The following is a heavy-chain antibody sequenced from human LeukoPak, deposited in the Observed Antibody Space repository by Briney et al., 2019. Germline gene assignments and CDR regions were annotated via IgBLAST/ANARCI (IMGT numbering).Heavy chain of an antibody. CDR2: IRQHGSEK. V-gene: IGHV3-7*01. CDR1: GFTLSNYW. J-gene: IGHJ6*02. CDR3: ARDSYGDYVDYYYGMDV. D-gene: IGHD4-17*01. Sequence: GGSLRLSCVASGFTLSNYWMSWVRQAPGKGLEWVANIRQHGSEKYYVDSVKGRFTISRDNAKNSLYLQLNNLRAEDTAVYYCARDSYGDYVDYYYGMDVWGQGTTVTVSS.